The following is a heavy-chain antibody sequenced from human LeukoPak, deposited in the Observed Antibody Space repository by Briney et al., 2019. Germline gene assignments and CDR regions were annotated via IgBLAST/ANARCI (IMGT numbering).Heavy chain of an antibody. CDR3: VRQTRANYLDS. V-gene: IGHV4-59*01. CDR1: GGSISSYS. CDR2: IYYSGST. D-gene: IGHD4-11*01. Sequence: SETLSLTCNVSGGSISSYSWTWIRQPPGKGLEWIGYIYYSGSTNYNPSLKNRVTISVDTSKNQFSLNLTSVTAADTAVYYCVRQTRANYLDSWGQGTLLTVSS. J-gene: IGHJ4*02.